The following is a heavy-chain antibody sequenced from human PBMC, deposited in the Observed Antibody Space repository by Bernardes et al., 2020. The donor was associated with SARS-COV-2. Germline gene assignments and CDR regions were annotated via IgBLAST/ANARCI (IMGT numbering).Heavy chain of an antibody. D-gene: IGHD6-6*01. V-gene: IGHV3-66*02. CDR1: GFTVSSNY. CDR3: ARESHSSSSFY. CDR2: IYSGGST. Sequence: GGSLRLSCAASGFTVSSNYMSWVRQAPGKGLEWVSVIYSGGSTYYADSVKGRFTISRDNSKNTLYLQMNSLRAEDTAVYYCARESHSSSSFYWGQGTLVTVSS. J-gene: IGHJ4*02.